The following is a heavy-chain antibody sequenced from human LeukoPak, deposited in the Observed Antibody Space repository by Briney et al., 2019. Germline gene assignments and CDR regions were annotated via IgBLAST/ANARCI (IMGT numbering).Heavy chain of an antibody. CDR2: ISGSGGST. Sequence: GRSLRLSCAASGFTFSSYSMSWVRHAPGKGLEWVSAISGSGGSTYYADSVKGRFTISRDNSKNKLYLQINSLTPEDRAVYYCAKITYFDILTVFDYWGQGTLVTVSS. CDR3: AKITYFDILTVFDY. CDR1: GFTFSSYS. V-gene: IGHV3-23*01. J-gene: IGHJ4*02. D-gene: IGHD3-9*01.